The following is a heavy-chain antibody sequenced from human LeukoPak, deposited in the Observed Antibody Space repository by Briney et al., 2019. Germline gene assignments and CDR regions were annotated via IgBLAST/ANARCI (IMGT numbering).Heavy chain of an antibody. CDR2: VSGSGDKT. CDR3: AKGGNENDFWYGDLFDC. D-gene: IGHD3-3*01. CDR1: GFTFSSYG. J-gene: IGHJ4*02. V-gene: IGHV3-23*01. Sequence: QPGGSLRLSCAGSGFTFSSYGMSWVRPAPGKGLEWVSSVSGSGDKTHYTDSVKGRFTISRDNWKNTLYLQLNSLRAEDTAVYYCAKGGNENDFWYGDLFDCWGQGTLVSVSS.